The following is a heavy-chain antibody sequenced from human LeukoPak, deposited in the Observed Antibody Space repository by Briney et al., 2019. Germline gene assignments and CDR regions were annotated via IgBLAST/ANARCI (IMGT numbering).Heavy chain of an antibody. CDR2: ISSSSSYI. CDR1: GFTFSSYS. J-gene: IGHJ3*02. CDR3: AREGFAAASDI. Sequence: GGSLRLSCAASGFTFSSYSVNWVRQAPGKGLEWVSSISSSSSYIYYADSVKGRFTISRDNAKNSMYLQMNSLRAEDTAVYYCAREGFAAASDIWGQGTMVTVSS. D-gene: IGHD2-15*01. V-gene: IGHV3-21*01.